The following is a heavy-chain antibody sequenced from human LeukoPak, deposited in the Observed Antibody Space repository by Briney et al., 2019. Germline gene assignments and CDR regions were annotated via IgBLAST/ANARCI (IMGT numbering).Heavy chain of an antibody. Sequence: PGGSLRLSCAACGVTFSSYAMHWVRQAPGKGLEWVAVISYDGSNKYYADSVKGRFTISRDNSKNTLYLQMNSLRAEDTAVYYCARGIRGYCSSTSCYINGMDVWGQGTTVTVSS. CDR1: GVTFSSYA. D-gene: IGHD2-2*02. CDR3: ARGIRGYCSSTSCYINGMDV. CDR2: ISYDGSNK. J-gene: IGHJ6*02. V-gene: IGHV3-30*04.